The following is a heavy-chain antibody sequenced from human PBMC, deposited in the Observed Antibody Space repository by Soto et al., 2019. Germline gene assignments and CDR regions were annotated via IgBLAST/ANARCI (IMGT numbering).Heavy chain of an antibody. CDR1: GFTFSSYA. J-gene: IGHJ4*02. D-gene: IGHD4-17*01. Sequence: QVQLVESGGGVVQPGRSLRLSCAASGFTFSSYAMHWVRQAPGKGLEWVAVISYDGSNKYYADSVKGRFTISRDNSKNSLYLQMNSLRAEDTAVYYCARDPMTTVTTGPIDYWCQGTLVTVSS. CDR2: ISYDGSNK. CDR3: ARDPMTTVTTGPIDY. V-gene: IGHV3-30-3*01.